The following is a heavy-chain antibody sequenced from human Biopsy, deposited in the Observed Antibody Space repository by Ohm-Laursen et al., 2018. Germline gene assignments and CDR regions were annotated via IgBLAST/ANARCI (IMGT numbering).Heavy chain of an antibody. CDR2: INQAGTT. Sequence: TLSLTCAVFGKTFSDYQWSWIRQPPGKGLEWIGQINQAGTTNYNPSLKSRVTISVDTSMNHLSLRLPSVTAADTAVYYCARHAPSYSGSYWRYFDLWGRGTLVTVSS. CDR1: GKTFSDYQ. CDR3: ARHAPSYSGSYWRYFDL. D-gene: IGHD1-26*01. V-gene: IGHV4-34*01. J-gene: IGHJ2*01.